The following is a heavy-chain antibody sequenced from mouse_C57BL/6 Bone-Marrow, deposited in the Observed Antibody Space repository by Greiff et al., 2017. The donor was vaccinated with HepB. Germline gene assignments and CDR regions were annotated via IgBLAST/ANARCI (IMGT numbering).Heavy chain of an antibody. V-gene: IGHV1-61*01. J-gene: IGHJ2*01. CDR3: ANLYDYEGRDFDY. CDR2: IYPSDSET. D-gene: IGHD2-4*01. Sequence: QVQLQQPGAELVRPGSSVKLSCKASGYTFTSYWMDWVKQRPGQGLEWIGNIYPSDSETHYNQKFKDKATLTVDNSSSTAYMQLSSLTSEDSAVYYCANLYDYEGRDFDYWGQGTTLTVSS. CDR1: GYTFTSYW.